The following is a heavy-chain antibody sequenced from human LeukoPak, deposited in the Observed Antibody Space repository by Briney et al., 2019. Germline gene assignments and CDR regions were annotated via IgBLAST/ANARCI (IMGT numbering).Heavy chain of an antibody. V-gene: IGHV3-74*01. CDR2: INNDGSSR. D-gene: IGHD6-13*01. Sequence: PGGSLRLSCTASGFTFTNYWMHWVRQGQGKGLVWVSRINNDGSSRHYADSVKGRFTIFRDNAKNMMYLQMNSLRAEDTAVYYCASASSHRIAAGGDYWGQGTLVTVSS. CDR1: GFTFTNYW. CDR3: ASASSHRIAAGGDY. J-gene: IGHJ4*02.